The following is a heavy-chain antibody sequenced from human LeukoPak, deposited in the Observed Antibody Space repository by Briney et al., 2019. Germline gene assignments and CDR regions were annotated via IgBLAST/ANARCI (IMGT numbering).Heavy chain of an antibody. V-gene: IGHV4-61*02. CDR3: ASELTAYCGGDCYSDAFDF. J-gene: IGHJ3*01. Sequence: SQTLSLTCTVSGGSISSGTYYWSWIRQPAGKGLEWIGRIYSTGSTNYNASLKSRVTISADTSKNQFSLKLSSVTAADTAVYYCASELTAYCGGDCYSDAFDFWGQGTMVTVSS. CDR2: IYSTGST. CDR1: GGSISSGTYY. D-gene: IGHD2-21*02.